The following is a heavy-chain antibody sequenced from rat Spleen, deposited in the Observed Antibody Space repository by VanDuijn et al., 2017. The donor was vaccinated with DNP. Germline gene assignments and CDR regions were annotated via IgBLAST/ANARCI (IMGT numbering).Heavy chain of an antibody. D-gene: IGHD1-7*01. Sequence: EVQLVESGGGLVQPGRSLKVSCVASGFTFSKNAMAWVRQAPKKGLEWVATISYNGGTPYYRDSVKGRFTISRDNAQSTLYLQMDSLRSEDTATYYCARLGTGVMDAWGQGASVTVSS. J-gene: IGHJ4*01. CDR3: ARLGTGVMDA. V-gene: IGHV5-29*01. CDR2: ISYNGGTP. CDR1: GFTFSKNA.